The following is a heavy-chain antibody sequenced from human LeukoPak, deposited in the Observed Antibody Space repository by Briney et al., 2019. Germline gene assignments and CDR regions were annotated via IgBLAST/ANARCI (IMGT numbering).Heavy chain of an antibody. Sequence: GGSLRLSCAASGFSFSSYSMNWVRQAPGKGREGVSSISSSSSYIYYADSVKGRFTISRDNSKNTLYLQMNSLRAEDTAVYYCARGGRVGGAYYYGMDVWGQGTTVTVSS. CDR2: ISSSSSYI. J-gene: IGHJ6*02. D-gene: IGHD2-21*01. V-gene: IGHV3-21*04. CDR3: ARGGRVGGAYYYGMDV. CDR1: GFSFSSYS.